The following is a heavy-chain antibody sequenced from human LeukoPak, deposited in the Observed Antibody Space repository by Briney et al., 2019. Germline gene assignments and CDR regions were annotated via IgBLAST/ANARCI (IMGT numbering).Heavy chain of an antibody. CDR3: ARDGSHYDFWSGYLYYYYMDV. J-gene: IGHJ6*03. CDR1: GYTFTGYY. V-gene: IGHV1-2*02. D-gene: IGHD3-3*01. Sequence: ASVKVSCKASGYTFTGYYMHWVRQAPGQGLEWMGWINPNSGGTNYAQKFQGRVTMTRDTSISTAYMELSRLRSDDAAVYYCARDGSHYDFWSGYLYYYYMDVWGKGTTVTVSS. CDR2: INPNSGGT.